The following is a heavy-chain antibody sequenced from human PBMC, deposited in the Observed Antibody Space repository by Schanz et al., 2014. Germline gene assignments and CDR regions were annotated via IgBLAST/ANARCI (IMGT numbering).Heavy chain of an antibody. D-gene: IGHD3-10*01. Sequence: EVQLVESGGGLVQPGGSLRLSCAASGFGFSSYSMNWVRQAPGKGLEWVSYIGNGGVTIYYADSVKGRFTISRDNSKNTLYLHMNSLRAEDTAVYYCVRDILHRVYDSGSPWGQGTLVTVSS. CDR2: IGNGGVTI. J-gene: IGHJ5*02. V-gene: IGHV3-48*01. CDR3: VRDILHRVYDSGSP. CDR1: GFGFSSYS.